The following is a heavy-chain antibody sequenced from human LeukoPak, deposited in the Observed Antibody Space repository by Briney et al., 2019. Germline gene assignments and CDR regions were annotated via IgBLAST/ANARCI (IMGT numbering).Heavy chain of an antibody. Sequence: GGSLRLSCAASGFTFSSYSMNWVRQAPGKGLEWVAVISYDGSNKYYADSVKGRFTISRDNSKNTLYLQMNSLRAEDTAVYYCARDPHREWPYYYYYMDVWGKGTTVTVSS. V-gene: IGHV3-30*03. J-gene: IGHJ6*03. D-gene: IGHD3-3*01. CDR3: ARDPHREWPYYYYYMDV. CDR1: GFTFSSYS. CDR2: ISYDGSNK.